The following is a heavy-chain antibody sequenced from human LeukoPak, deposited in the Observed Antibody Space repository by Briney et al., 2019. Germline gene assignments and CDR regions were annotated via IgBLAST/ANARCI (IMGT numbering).Heavy chain of an antibody. D-gene: IGHD3-3*01. CDR1: GYTFTGYY. CDR2: INPNSGGT. J-gene: IGHJ4*02. V-gene: IGHV1-2*06. CDR3: AREVVWSGYSTYDY. Sequence: ASVKVSCKASGYTFTGYYMHWVRQAPGQGLEWMGRINPNSGGTNYAQKFQGRVTMTRDTSISTAYMELSRLRSDDTAVYYCAREVVWSGYSTYDYWGQGTLVTVSS.